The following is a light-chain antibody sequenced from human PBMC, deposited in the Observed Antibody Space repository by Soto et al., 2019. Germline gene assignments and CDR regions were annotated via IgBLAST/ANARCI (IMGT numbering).Light chain of an antibody. V-gene: IGKV1-5*01. CDR1: QSISSW. CDR3: QQYNSYPIT. CDR2: DAS. Sequence: DIQMTQSPSTLSASVGDRVTITCRASQSISSWLAWYQQKPGKAPKLLIYDASSLESGVPSRFSGSGSWTEFTLTISSLQPDDFATYYCQQYNSYPITFGQGTRLEIK. J-gene: IGKJ5*01.